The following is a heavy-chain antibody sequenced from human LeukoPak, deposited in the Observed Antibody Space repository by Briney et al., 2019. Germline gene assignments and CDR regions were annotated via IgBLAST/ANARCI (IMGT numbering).Heavy chain of an antibody. J-gene: IGHJ6*02. V-gene: IGHV4-59*01. Sequence: SETLSLTCTVSGGSISSYHWSWIPQPPGKGLEWIGYIYYSGSTNYNPSLKSRVTISVDTSKNQFSLKLSSVTAADTAVYYCARALYYYDSSGYYYSGYYGMDVWGQGTTVTVSS. CDR3: ARALYYYDSSGYYYSGYYGMDV. CDR1: GGSISSYH. CDR2: IYYSGST. D-gene: IGHD3-22*01.